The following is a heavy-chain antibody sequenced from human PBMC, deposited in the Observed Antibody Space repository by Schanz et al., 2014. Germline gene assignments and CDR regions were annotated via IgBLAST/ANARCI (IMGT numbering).Heavy chain of an antibody. Sequence: QVQLVQSGAEVKKPGSSMKVSCKASGGTFSTYPINWLRQAPGQGLEWMGRINGYNGHTLYAQKFQGRVTMTTDTSTSTSYMELTSLRSEDTAVYYCARGYGDSPTDFWGQGTLVTVSS. D-gene: IGHD4-17*01. J-gene: IGHJ4*02. CDR2: INGYNGHT. V-gene: IGHV1-18*04. CDR1: GGTFSTYP. CDR3: ARGYGDSPTDF.